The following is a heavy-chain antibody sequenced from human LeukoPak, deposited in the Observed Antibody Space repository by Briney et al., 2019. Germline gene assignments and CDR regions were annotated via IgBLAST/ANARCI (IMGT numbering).Heavy chain of an antibody. CDR1: GFTFSSYS. V-gene: IGHV3-21*01. CDR2: ISSSSSYI. CDR3: ATCIAARPHTYNWFDP. Sequence: GGSLRLSCAASGFTFSSYSMNWVRQAPGKGLEWVSSISSSSSYIYYADSVKGRFTISRDNAKNSLYLQMNSLRAEDTAVYYCATCIAARPHTYNWFDPWGQGTLVTVSS. J-gene: IGHJ5*02. D-gene: IGHD6-6*01.